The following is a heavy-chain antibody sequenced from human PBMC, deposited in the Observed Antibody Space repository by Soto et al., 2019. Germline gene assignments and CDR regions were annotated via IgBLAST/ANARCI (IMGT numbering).Heavy chain of an antibody. CDR2: IIGSGIIT. J-gene: IGHJ6*02. CDR3: AKSSSWHYYYLDV. D-gene: IGHD6-13*01. Sequence: LRLSCAASGFTFSTYAKTWVRQPRGKGLEWVSAIIGSGIITYYADSVKGRFTISRDNSKSTLYLQMNNLRAGDTAVYSCAKSSSWHYYYLDVWGQGTAVTVSS. CDR1: GFTFSTYA. V-gene: IGHV3-23*01.